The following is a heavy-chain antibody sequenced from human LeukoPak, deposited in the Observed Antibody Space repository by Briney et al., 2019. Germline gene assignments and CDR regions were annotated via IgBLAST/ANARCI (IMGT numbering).Heavy chain of an antibody. D-gene: IGHD3-22*01. J-gene: IGHJ4*02. CDR1: GFTFSDYY. Sequence: PGGSLRLSCAASGFTFSDYYMSWLRQAPGKGLEWVSYISSSGSTIYYADSVKGRFTISRDNAKNSLYLQTNSLRAEDTAVYYCASGTKTYYYDSSGFDYWGQGTLVTVSP. CDR3: ASGTKTYYYDSSGFDY. V-gene: IGHV3-11*04. CDR2: ISSSGSTI.